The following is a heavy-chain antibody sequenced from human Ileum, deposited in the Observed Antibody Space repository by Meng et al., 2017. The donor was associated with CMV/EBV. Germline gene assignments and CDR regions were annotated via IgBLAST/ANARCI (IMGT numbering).Heavy chain of an antibody. J-gene: IGHJ2*01. CDR3: AQVRVGDWYFDL. CDR1: GITFMNYC. CDR2: IDSDCEYI. V-gene: IGHV3-21*01. Sequence: GESLKISCAASGITFMNYCIHWVRQAPGQGLEWVSSIDSDCEYIYYADSFKGRFTISRDNTKNSVHLQMNSLRAEDTAVYYCAQVRVGDWYFDLWGRGTPVTVSS. D-gene: IGHD3-10*01.